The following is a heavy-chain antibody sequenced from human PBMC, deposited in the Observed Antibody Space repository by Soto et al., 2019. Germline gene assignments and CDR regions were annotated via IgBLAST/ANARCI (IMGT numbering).Heavy chain of an antibody. CDR1: GGSISSGGYY. Sequence: QVQLQESGPGLVKPSQTLSLSCTVSGGSISSGGYYWSWIRQHPGKDLEWIGHIYYTGGTYYNPSFRSRVTISVDPSQNLCALRLTSVTAADTAVYYCARADCGGYSPPQNNWFGPWGQGTLVTVSS. V-gene: IGHV4-31*03. CDR3: ARADCGGYSPPQNNWFGP. J-gene: IGHJ5*02. CDR2: IYYTGGT. D-gene: IGHD2-21*01.